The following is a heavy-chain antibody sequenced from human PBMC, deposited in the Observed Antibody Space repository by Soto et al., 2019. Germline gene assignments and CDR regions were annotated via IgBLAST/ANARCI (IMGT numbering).Heavy chain of an antibody. CDR1: GGSISSGNYY. CDR2: ISYGGST. D-gene: IGHD1-7*01. V-gene: IGHV4-30-4*01. J-gene: IGHJ4*02. Sequence: QVQLQESGPGLVKPSQTLSLTCTVSGGSISSGNYYWSWIRQPPGKGLEWIGFISYGGSTYYSASLKSRFTISVDTSKTQFSLNLSFVTAADTAVYYCATMGTPATGLYDFDYWGQGTLVTVSS. CDR3: ATMGTPATGLYDFDY.